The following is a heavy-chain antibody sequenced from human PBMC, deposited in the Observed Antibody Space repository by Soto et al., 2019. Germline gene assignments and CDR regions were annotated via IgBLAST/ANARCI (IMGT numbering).Heavy chain of an antibody. J-gene: IGHJ4*02. D-gene: IGHD3-22*01. CDR1: GFTFSSYA. Sequence: GGSLRLSCAASGFTFSSYAMHWVRQAPGKGLEWVAVISYDGSNKYYTDSVKGRFTISRDNSKNTLYLQMNSLRAEDTAVYYCARDLDYDSSGYITQTDYRGQGTLVNVSS. CDR2: ISYDGSNK. CDR3: ARDLDYDSSGYITQTDY. V-gene: IGHV3-30-3*01.